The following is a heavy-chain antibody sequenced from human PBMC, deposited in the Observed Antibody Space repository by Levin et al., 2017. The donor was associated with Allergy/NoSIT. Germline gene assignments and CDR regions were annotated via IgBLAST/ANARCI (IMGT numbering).Heavy chain of an antibody. CDR1: GYSFTSYW. J-gene: IGHJ3*02. CDR3: ARQGIGGAVAGIGAFDI. V-gene: IGHV5-51*01. D-gene: IGHD6-19*01. Sequence: ASVKVSCKGSGYSFTSYWIGWVRQMPGKGLEWMGIIYPGDSDTRYSPSFQGQVTIPADKSISTAYLQWSSLKASDTAMYYCARQGIGGAVAGIGAFDIWGQGTMVTVSS. CDR2: IYPGDSDT.